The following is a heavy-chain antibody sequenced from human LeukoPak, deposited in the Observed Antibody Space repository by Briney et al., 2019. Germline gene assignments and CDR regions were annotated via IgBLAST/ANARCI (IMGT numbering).Heavy chain of an antibody. V-gene: IGHV4-34*01. J-gene: IGHJ4*02. CDR1: GGSFSGYY. CDR2: INHSGST. D-gene: IGHD3-22*01. CDR3: AREDATYYYDSSGYWFDY. Sequence: SETLSLTCAVYGGSFSGYYWSWIRQPPGKGLEWIGEINHSGSTNYNPSLKSRVTVSVDTSKNQFSLKLSSVTAADTAVYYCAREDATYYYDSSGYWFDYWGQGTLVTVSS.